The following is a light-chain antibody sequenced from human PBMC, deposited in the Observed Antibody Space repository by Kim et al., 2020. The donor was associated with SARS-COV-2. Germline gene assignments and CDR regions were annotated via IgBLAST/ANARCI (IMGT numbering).Light chain of an antibody. J-gene: IGKJ4*01. CDR1: RGISND. CDR2: AAY. Sequence: ASGGDSVTITWRASRGISNDLGWYQQKPGQAPKLLIYAAYGLQSGIPSRFSGGGFGTEFTLTISSLQPEDFATYCCLQDYDYPFTFGRGTKVEIK. V-gene: IGKV1-6*01. CDR3: LQDYDYPFT.